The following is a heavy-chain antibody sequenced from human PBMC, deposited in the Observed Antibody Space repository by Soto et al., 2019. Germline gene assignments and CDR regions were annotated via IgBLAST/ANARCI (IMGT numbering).Heavy chain of an antibody. CDR1: GFTFSSYW. CDR2: IKQEGSEK. CDR3: ARDYEAGDIVVVPAAMGAEEGAFDY. Sequence: EVQLVESGGGLVQPGGSLRLSCAASGFTFSSYWMSWVRQAPGKGLEWVANIKQEGSEKYNVDSVKGRFTISRDNAKNSLYLQMNSLRAEDTEVYYCARDYEAGDIVVVPAAMGAEEGAFDYWGQGTLVTVSS. D-gene: IGHD2-2*01. V-gene: IGHV3-7*01. J-gene: IGHJ4*02.